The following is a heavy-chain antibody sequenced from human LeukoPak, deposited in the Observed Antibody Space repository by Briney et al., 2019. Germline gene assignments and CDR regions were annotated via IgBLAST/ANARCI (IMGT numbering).Heavy chain of an antibody. J-gene: IGHJ4*02. D-gene: IGHD2-2*01. CDR2: MSGSGGST. V-gene: IGHV3-23*01. CDR1: GFTFSNYA. Sequence: GGSLRLSCAASGFTFSNYAMSWVRQAPGKGLEWFSAMSGSGGSTYYADSVKGRSTISRDNSKNTLYLQMNSLRAEDTAVYYCAKRGSVGIDYWGQGTLVTVSS. CDR3: AKRGSVGIDY.